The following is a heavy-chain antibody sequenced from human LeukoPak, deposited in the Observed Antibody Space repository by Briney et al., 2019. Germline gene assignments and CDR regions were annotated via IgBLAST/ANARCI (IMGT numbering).Heavy chain of an antibody. CDR2: IILIFGTA. CDR3: ARDRIPQQQLVGDNWFDP. CDR1: GGTFSSYA. Sequence: GASVKVSCKASGGTFSSYAISWVRQAPGQGLEWMGGIILIFGTANYAQKFQGRVTITADESTSTAYMELSSLRSEDTAVYYCARDRIPQQQLVGDNWFDPWGQGTLVTVSS. D-gene: IGHD6-13*01. J-gene: IGHJ5*02. V-gene: IGHV1-69*01.